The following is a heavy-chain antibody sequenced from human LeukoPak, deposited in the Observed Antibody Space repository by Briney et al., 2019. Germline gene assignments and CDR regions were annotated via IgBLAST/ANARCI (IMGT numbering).Heavy chain of an antibody. J-gene: IGHJ4*02. D-gene: IGHD3-3*01. Sequence: PSETLSLTCAVYGGSFSGYYWSWIRQTPGKGLEWIGEINHSGSTNYNPSLKSRVTISVDTSKNQFSLKLSSVTAADTAVYYCARAYDFWSGYFDYWGQGTLVTVSS. V-gene: IGHV4-34*01. CDR3: ARAYDFWSGYFDY. CDR1: GGSFSGYY. CDR2: INHSGST.